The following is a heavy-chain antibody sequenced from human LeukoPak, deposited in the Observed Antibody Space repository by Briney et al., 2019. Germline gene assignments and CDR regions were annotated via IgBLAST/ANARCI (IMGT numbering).Heavy chain of an antibody. Sequence: PGRSLRLSCAASGFTFSTYGLHWVRQAPGKGLEWVSSISSGSTYIYYADSVKGRFTISRDNGETSLYLQMNSLRAEDTAVYYCARDAYNWNDEDYYGMDVWGQGTTVTVSS. CDR1: GFTFSTYG. CDR2: ISSGSTYI. V-gene: IGHV3-21*01. D-gene: IGHD1-20*01. J-gene: IGHJ6*02. CDR3: ARDAYNWNDEDYYGMDV.